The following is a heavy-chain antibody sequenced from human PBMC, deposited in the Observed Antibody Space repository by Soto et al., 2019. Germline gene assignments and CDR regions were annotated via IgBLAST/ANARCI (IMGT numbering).Heavy chain of an antibody. V-gene: IGHV4-34*01. CDR3: ARGLSIAVSPGPKRGAFDF. CDR2: INHSGST. J-gene: IGHJ3*01. D-gene: IGHD6-6*01. CDR1: EGSFSGYY. Sequence: PSETLSLTSAVYEGSFSGYYWSWIRQPPGKGLEWIGEINHSGSTNYNPSLKSRVTISVDTSKNQFSLKLSSVTAADTAVYYCARGLSIAVSPGPKRGAFDFCGQGTIVTVS.